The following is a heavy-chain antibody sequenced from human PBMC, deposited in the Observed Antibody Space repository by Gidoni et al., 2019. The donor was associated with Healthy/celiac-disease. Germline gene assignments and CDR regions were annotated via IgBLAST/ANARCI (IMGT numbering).Heavy chain of an antibody. Sequence: QVQLQESGPGLVKPSETLSLTCTVSGGSISSYYWSWIRQPPGKGLEWIGYIYYSGSTNYNPSLKSRVTISVDTSKNQFSLKLSSVTAADTAVYYCARAGPMNYFDYWGQGTLVTVSS. V-gene: IGHV4-59*01. CDR2: IYYSGST. CDR1: GGSISSYY. J-gene: IGHJ4*02. D-gene: IGHD1-1*01. CDR3: ARAGPMNYFDY.